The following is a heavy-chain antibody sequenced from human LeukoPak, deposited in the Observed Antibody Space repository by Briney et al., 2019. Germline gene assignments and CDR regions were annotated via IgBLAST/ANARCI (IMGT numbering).Heavy chain of an antibody. CDR1: GGSFTTYP. J-gene: IGHJ4*02. Sequence: GASVKVSCKASGGSFTTYPINWVRQAPGQGLEWMGGIIPVFGTANYAQKFQGRVTITADKSTSTAYMELTSLRSDDTAVYYCARACYSSGWHSDHWGQGTLVTVSS. V-gene: IGHV1-69*06. CDR3: ARACYSSGWHSDH. D-gene: IGHD6-19*01. CDR2: IIPVFGTA.